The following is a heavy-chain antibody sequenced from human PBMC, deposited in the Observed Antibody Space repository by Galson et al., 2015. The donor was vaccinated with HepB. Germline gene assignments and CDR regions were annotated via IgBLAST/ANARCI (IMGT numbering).Heavy chain of an antibody. J-gene: IGHJ6*02. Sequence: SLKVSCKASGYTFTSNYMHWVRQAPGQGLEWMGIINPSGGSTSYAQKFQGRAIITRDRSRSTVYMELSRLRADDTAVYYCVRAAATDRHGMDVWGQGTTVTVSS. CDR1: GYTFTSNY. V-gene: IGHV1-46*03. D-gene: IGHD2-2*01. CDR2: INPSGGST. CDR3: VRAAATDRHGMDV.